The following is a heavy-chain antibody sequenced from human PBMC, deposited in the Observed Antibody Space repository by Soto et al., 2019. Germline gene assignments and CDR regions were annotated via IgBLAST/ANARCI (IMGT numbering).Heavy chain of an antibody. CDR1: GGTFSSYA. J-gene: IGHJ5*02. CDR3: ARDLGYGVVPLDNWFDP. Sequence: QVQLVQSGAEVKKPGSSVKVSCKASGGTFSSYAISWVRQAPGQGLEWMGGIIPIFGTANYAQKFQGRVTMTADESTSRAYMELSSLRSEDTAVYYCARDLGYGVVPLDNWFDPWGQGTLVTVSS. CDR2: IIPIFGTA. D-gene: IGHD4-17*01. V-gene: IGHV1-69*01.